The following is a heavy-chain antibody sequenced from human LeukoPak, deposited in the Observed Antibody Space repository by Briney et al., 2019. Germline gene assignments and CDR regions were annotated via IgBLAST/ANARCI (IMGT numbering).Heavy chain of an antibody. CDR2: INHSGST. CDR1: GGSFSGYY. V-gene: IGHV4-34*01. CDR3: ARGRYDSSADV. Sequence: SETLSLTSAVYGGSFSGYYWSWIRQPPGKGLEWIGEINHSGSTNYNPSLKSRVTISVDTSKNQFSLKLSSVTAADTAVYYCARGRYDSSADVWGQGTLVTVSS. D-gene: IGHD3-22*01. J-gene: IGHJ4*02.